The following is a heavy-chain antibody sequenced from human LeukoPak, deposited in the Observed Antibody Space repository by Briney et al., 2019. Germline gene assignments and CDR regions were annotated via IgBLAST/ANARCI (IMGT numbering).Heavy chain of an antibody. Sequence: GASVKVSRKASGYTFTGYYMHWVRQAPGQGLEWMGWINPKWYGTNYAQKFQGRVTMTRDTSISTAYMELSRLRSDDTAVYYCARDTTPGYYYDSSGVSHAFDIWGQGTMVTLSS. CDR1: GYTFTGYY. D-gene: IGHD3-22*01. V-gene: IGHV1-2*02. CDR2: INPKWYGT. CDR3: ARDTTPGYYYDSSGVSHAFDI. J-gene: IGHJ3*02.